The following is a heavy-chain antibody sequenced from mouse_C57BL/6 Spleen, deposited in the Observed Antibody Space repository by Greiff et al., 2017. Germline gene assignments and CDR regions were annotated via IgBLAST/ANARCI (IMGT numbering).Heavy chain of an antibody. CDR1: GYTFTSYT. D-gene: IGHD1-1*01. Sequence: VQVVESGAELARPGASVKMSCKASGYTFTSYTMHWVKQRPGQGLEWIGYINPSSGYTKYNQKFKDKATLTADKSSSPAYMQLSGLTSEDSAVYYCARSGYYGSVEYWGQGTTLTVSS. J-gene: IGHJ2*01. V-gene: IGHV1-4*01. CDR2: INPSSGYT. CDR3: ARSGYYGSVEY.